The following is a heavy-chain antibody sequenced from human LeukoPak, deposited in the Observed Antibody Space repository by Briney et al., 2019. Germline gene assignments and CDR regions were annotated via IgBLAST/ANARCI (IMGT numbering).Heavy chain of an antibody. J-gene: IGHJ5*02. D-gene: IGHD2-2*01. CDR3: ARGGCSSTSCYPPPPNWFDP. CDR1: GYTFTSYG. CDR2: ISAYNGNT. Sequence: ASVKVSCKASGYTFTSYGISWVRQAPGQGLEWMGWISAYNGNTNYAQKLQGRVTMTTDTSTRTAYMELRSLRSDDTAVYYCARGGCSSTSCYPPPPNWFDPWGQGTLVTVSS. V-gene: IGHV1-18*04.